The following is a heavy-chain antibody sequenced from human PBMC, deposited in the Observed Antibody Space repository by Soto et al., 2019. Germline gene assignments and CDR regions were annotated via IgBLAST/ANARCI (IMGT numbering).Heavy chain of an antibody. Sequence: GGSLRLSCAASGFTFSSYAMSWVRQAPGKGLEWVSAVSAGGGNTYYADSVKGRFTISRDNSKNTLYLQMNSLRAEDTAVYYCAKHSSVAGSRNFVSWGQGALVTVSS. D-gene: IGHD6-19*01. CDR1: GFTFSSYA. CDR2: VSAGGGNT. V-gene: IGHV3-23*01. CDR3: AKHSSVAGSRNFVS. J-gene: IGHJ4*02.